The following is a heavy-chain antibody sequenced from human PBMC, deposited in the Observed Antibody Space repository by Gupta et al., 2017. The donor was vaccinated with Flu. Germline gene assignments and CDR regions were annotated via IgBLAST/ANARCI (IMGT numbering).Heavy chain of an antibody. J-gene: IGHJ4*02. D-gene: IGHD2-15*01. Sequence: IPWVRQAPGQGLEWMGWINPETGDTDYAPKFEGRVAMTRDTSINTAYMELSRLIFDDTAVYYCARDFVVVVADGDFDVWGQGTLVTVSS. CDR3: ARDFVVVVADGDFDV. V-gene: IGHV1-2*02. CDR2: INPETGDT.